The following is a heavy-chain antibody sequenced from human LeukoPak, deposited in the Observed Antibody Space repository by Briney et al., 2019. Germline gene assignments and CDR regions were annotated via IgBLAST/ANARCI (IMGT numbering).Heavy chain of an antibody. V-gene: IGHV4-59*01. CDR3: ARVGQGCFDL. CDR1: GGSISTYY. Sequence: SETLSLTCTVSGGSISTYYWSWIRQPPGKGLEWIGYIDYSGSTNYNPSLKSRVTISVDTSKNQFSLKLSSVTTADTAVYYCARVGQGCFDLWGRGTLVTVSS. J-gene: IGHJ2*01. CDR2: IDYSGST.